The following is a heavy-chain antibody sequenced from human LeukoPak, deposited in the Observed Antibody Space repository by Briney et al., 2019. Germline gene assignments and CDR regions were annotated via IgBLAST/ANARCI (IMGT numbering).Heavy chain of an antibody. Sequence: SETLSLTCAVYGGSFSGYYWSWIRQPPGKGLEWIGEINHSGSTNYNPSLKSRVTISVDTSKNQFSLKLSSVTAADTAVYYCARDHVSSRTYHDFWSDLDGMDVWGQGTTVTVSS. CDR1: GGSFSGYY. D-gene: IGHD3-3*01. V-gene: IGHV4-34*01. J-gene: IGHJ6*02. CDR2: INHSGST. CDR3: ARDHVSSRTYHDFWSDLDGMDV.